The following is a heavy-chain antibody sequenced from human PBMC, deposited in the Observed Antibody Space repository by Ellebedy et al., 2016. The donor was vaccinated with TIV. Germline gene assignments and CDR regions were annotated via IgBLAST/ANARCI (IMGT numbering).Heavy chain of an antibody. J-gene: IGHJ3*02. CDR1: GFTVSSNY. CDR3: ARAPRGTMAHAFDI. CDR2: IYSGGST. V-gene: IGHV3-66*01. Sequence: GGSLRLSCAASGFTVSSNYMSWVRQAPGKGLEWVSVIYSGGSTYYADSVKGRFTISRDNSKNTLYLQMNSLRAEDTAVYYCARAPRGTMAHAFDIWGQGTMVTVSS. D-gene: IGHD3-10*01.